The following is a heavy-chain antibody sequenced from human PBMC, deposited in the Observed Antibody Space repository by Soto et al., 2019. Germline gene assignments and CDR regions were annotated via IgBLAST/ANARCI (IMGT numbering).Heavy chain of an antibody. Sequence: GESLKISCKGSGYSFTSYWIGWVRQMPGKGLEWMGIIYPGDSDTRYSPSFQGQVTISADKSISTAYLQWSSLKASDTAMYYCARAPCSSTSCYASDNWFDPWGQGTLVTVSS. V-gene: IGHV5-51*01. D-gene: IGHD2-2*01. CDR3: ARAPCSSTSCYASDNWFDP. CDR2: IYPGDSDT. J-gene: IGHJ5*02. CDR1: GYSFTSYW.